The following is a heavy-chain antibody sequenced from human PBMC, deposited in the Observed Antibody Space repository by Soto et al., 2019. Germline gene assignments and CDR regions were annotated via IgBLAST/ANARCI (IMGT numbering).Heavy chain of an antibody. J-gene: IGHJ5*02. Sequence: GGSLRLSCAASGFTFSSYAMSWVRQAPGKGLEWVSAISGSGGSTYYADSVKGRFTISRDNSKNTLYLQMNSLRAEDTAVYYCAEGRSVSGSYYWFDPWGQGTLVTVSS. CDR3: AEGRSVSGSYYWFDP. CDR1: GFTFSSYA. CDR2: ISGSGGST. V-gene: IGHV3-23*01. D-gene: IGHD1-26*01.